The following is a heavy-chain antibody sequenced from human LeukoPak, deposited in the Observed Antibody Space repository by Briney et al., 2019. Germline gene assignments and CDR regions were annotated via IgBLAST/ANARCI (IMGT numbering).Heavy chain of an antibody. CDR1: GGPLTSYY. J-gene: IGHJ3*02. V-gene: IGHV4-59*08. CDR2: VYYRGDT. Sequence: SETLSLTCSVSGGPLTSYYWSWIRQSPGRELEWIGYVYYRGDTYYNPALKSQVTLSVDTSTKQFSLRLNSVTAADTAVYYCARYRVEGIDAFDIWGQGTMVAVSS. D-gene: IGHD5-24*01. CDR3: ARYRVEGIDAFDI.